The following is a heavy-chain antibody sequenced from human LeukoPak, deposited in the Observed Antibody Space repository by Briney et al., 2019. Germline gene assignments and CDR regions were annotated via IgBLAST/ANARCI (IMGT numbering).Heavy chain of an antibody. CDR1: GYIFINYG. CDR3: ARDLRSGWTTD. Sequence: GASVKVSCKASGYIFINYGISWVRQAPGQGLEWMGWISGYNGNTNYAQKLQGRVTMTTDTSTSTAYMELRSLRSDDTAVYYCARDLRSGWTTDWGQGTLVTVSS. D-gene: IGHD6-19*01. V-gene: IGHV1-18*01. CDR2: ISGYNGNT. J-gene: IGHJ4*02.